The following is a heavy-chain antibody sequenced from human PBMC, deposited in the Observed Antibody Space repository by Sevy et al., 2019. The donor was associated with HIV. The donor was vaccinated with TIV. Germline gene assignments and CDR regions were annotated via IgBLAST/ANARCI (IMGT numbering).Heavy chain of an antibody. D-gene: IGHD3-9*01. CDR2: INSDGSST. Sequence: GGSLRLSCAASGFTFSSYWMHWVRQAPGKGLVWVSRINSDGSSTSYADSVKGRFTISRDNAKNTLYLQMNSLRAEDTAVYYCARGFPEYYDILTGYSGFDYWGQGTLVTVSS. J-gene: IGHJ4*02. V-gene: IGHV3-74*01. CDR3: ARGFPEYYDILTGYSGFDY. CDR1: GFTFSSYW.